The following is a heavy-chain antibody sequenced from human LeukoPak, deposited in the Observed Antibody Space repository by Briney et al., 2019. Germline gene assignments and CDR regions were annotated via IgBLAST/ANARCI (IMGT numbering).Heavy chain of an antibody. V-gene: IGHV3-48*03. CDR2: ISSSGSTI. CDR1: GFTFSSYE. J-gene: IGHJ6*04. CDR3: AELGITMIGGV. D-gene: IGHD3-10*02. Sequence: PGGSLRLSCAASGFTFSSYEMNWVRQAPGKGLEGVSYISSSGSTIYYADSVKGRFTISRDNAKNLLYLQMNSLRAEDTAVYYCAELGITMIGGVWGKGTTVTISS.